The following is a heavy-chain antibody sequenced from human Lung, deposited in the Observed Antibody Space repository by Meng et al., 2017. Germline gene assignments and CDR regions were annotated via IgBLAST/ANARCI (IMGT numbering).Heavy chain of an antibody. CDR2: INHKRGDT. V-gene: IGHV1-2*06. CDR1: VYNFPDHY. J-gene: IGHJ4*02. CDR3: GRDEDISAAGKLFGDY. D-gene: IGHD6-25*01. Sequence: VELVEAVDEVKSPGSYDKFSFKPSVYNFPDHYIHRVRRAPGQGLEGMGRINHKRGDTHYAQKFQARVTMPGDTSISTAYMELSGLRSDDTAMYYCGRDEDISAAGKLFGDYWGQGTLVTVSS.